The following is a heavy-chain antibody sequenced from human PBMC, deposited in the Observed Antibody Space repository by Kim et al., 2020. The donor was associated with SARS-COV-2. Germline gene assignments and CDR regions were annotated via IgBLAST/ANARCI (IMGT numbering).Heavy chain of an antibody. CDR2: IWYDGSNK. D-gene: IGHD3-22*01. Sequence: GGSLRLSCAASGFTFSSYGMHWVRQAPGKGLEWVAVIWYDGSNKYYADSVKGRFTISRDNSKNTLYLQMNSLRAEDTAVYYCARVYQYYYDSSGYSIYYYYGMDVWGQGTTVTVSS. CDR3: ARVYQYYYDSSGYSIYYYYGMDV. CDR1: GFTFSSYG. J-gene: IGHJ6*02. V-gene: IGHV3-33*01.